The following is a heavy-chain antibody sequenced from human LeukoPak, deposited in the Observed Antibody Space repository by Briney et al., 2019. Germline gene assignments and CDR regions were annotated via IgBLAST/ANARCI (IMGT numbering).Heavy chain of an antibody. CDR1: GFTFSNAW. V-gene: IGHV3-15*01. D-gene: IGHD3-22*01. CDR2: IKSKTDGGTT. CDR3: TSNHDSSGYTPDY. J-gene: IGHJ4*02. Sequence: GGSLRLSCAASGFTFSNAWMSWVRQAPGKGLEWVGRIKSKTDGGTTDYAAPVKGRFTISRDDSKSIAYLQMNSLKTEDTAVYYCTSNHDSSGYTPDYWGQGTLVTVSS.